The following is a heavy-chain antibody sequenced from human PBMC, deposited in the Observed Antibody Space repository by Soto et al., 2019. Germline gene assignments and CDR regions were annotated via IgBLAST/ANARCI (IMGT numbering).Heavy chain of an antibody. D-gene: IGHD3-3*01. J-gene: IGHJ6*02. CDR1: GGTFSSYA. Sequence: SVKVSCKASGGTFSSYAISWVRQAPGQGLEWMGGIIPIFGTANYAQKFQGRVRITADESTSTAYMEMSSLRSEDTAVYYCARGAPITIFGVVTEGGDYFGMDVWGQGTTVTVSS. V-gene: IGHV1-69*13. CDR2: IIPIFGTA. CDR3: ARGAPITIFGVVTEGGDYFGMDV.